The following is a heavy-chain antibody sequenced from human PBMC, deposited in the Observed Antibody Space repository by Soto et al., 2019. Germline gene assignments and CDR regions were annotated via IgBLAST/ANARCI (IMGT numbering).Heavy chain of an antibody. V-gene: IGHV3-30*03. Sequence: SMRLSSVISGFKSDSHVVHCDRHTPGKGLQWVAAISSDGSLEHYIDSLKGRVTFSRDHSKNTSYLQENSLRTDDTALYYCVTGVGMAAATDYWGQGTLVTVSS. CDR2: ISSDGSLE. CDR1: GFKSDSHV. CDR3: VTGVGMAAATDY. D-gene: IGHD2-15*01. J-gene: IGHJ4*02.